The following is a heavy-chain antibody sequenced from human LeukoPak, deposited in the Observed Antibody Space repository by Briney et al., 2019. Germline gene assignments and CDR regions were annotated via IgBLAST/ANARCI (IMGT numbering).Heavy chain of an antibody. CDR1: GFTFSTYA. CDR3: AKISSSAESNFDY. J-gene: IGHJ4*02. D-gene: IGHD6-25*01. Sequence: GRSLRLPCAASGFTFSTYAMHRVRQAPGKGLEWVAFIWPDGSKKYYADSVKGRFAISRENSKNTVYLQMNDLRPEDTALYFCAKISSSAESNFDYWGQGTLLTVCS. V-gene: IGHV3-33*06. CDR2: IWPDGSKK.